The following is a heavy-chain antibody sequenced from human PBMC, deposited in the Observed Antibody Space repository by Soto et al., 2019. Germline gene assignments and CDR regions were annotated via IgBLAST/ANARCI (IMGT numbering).Heavy chain of an antibody. CDR3: TSGGPDLVVVPAATYYYGMDV. CDR2: IRSKANSYAS. Sequence: PEGTLRRPCSASGSTSSGSARHGVRQSSGKGLEWVGRIRSKANSYASAYAASVKGRFTISRDDSKNTAYLQMNSLKTEDTDVYYCTSGGPDLVVVPAATYYYGMDVWGQGTQVTVSS. J-gene: IGHJ6*02. D-gene: IGHD2-2*01. V-gene: IGHV3-73*01. CDR1: GSTSSGSA.